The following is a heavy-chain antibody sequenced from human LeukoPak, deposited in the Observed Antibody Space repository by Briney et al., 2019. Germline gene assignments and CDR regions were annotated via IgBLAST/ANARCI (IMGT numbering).Heavy chain of an antibody. D-gene: IGHD1-26*01. CDR2: IIPILGIA. CDR3: ARSGGPGVGAKYC. V-gene: IGHV1-69*04. Sequence: SVKVSCKASGGTFSSYAISWVRQAPGQGLEWMGRIIPILGIANYAQKFQGRVTITADKSTSTAYMELSSLRSEDTAVYYCARSGGPGVGAKYCWGQGTLVTVSS. CDR1: GGTFSSYA. J-gene: IGHJ4*02.